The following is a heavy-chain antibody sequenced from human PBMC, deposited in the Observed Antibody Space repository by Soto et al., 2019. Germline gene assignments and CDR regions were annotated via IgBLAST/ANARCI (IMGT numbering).Heavy chain of an antibody. CDR1: GFTVSRYD. Sequence: QLVESGGGLIQAGGSTRLSCLVSGFTVSRYDMAWVRQAPGKGLEWASIIQSGGATSYPDSAQCRFTISRDNSKNTVYLQMSSLRVQDTGVYSCVRVLYGSGVVDFWGQGSLITVS. D-gene: IGHD3-10*01. CDR2: IQSGGAT. CDR3: VRVLYGSGVVDF. V-gene: IGHV3-53*01. J-gene: IGHJ4*02.